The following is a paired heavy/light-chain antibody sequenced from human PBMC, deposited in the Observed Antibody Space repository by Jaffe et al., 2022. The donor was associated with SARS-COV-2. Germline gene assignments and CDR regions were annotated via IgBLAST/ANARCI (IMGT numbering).Light chain of an antibody. V-gene: IGLV7-46*01. CDR1: TGPVTSDHY. Sequence: QAVVTQEPSLTVSPGETVTLTCGSRTGPVTSDHYPYWFQQKPGQAPRTLIYDTSNRHSWTPGRFSGSLLGGKAALTLSGAQPEDEADYYCLLSYGGTRPVFGGGTKLTVL. CDR2: DTS. CDR3: LLSYGGTRPV. J-gene: IGLJ3*02.
Heavy chain of an antibody. D-gene: IGHD3-10*01. Sequence: EVQLVESGGGLVQPGGSLRLSCAASGFTVSTYWTHWVRQAPGKGLEWVAYINHDGSLEYSVDSVKGRFTVSRDNAKNSLYLQMTSLKAEDTAVYYCGSGNYHYFDYWGQGTLVTVSS. CDR2: INHDGSLE. CDR3: GSGNYHYFDY. CDR1: GFTVSTYW. J-gene: IGHJ4*02. V-gene: IGHV3-7*01.